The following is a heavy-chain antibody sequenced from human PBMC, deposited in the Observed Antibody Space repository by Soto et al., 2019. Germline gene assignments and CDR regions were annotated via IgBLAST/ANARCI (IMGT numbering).Heavy chain of an antibody. Sequence: SETLSLTCTVSGGSISSYYWSWIRQPPGKGLEWIGYIYYSGSTNYTPSLKSRVTISVDTSKNQFSLNLSSVTAADTAVYYCARHYSGYGQEAFDIWGQGTMVTVSS. CDR2: IYYSGST. V-gene: IGHV4-59*08. CDR3: ARHYSGYGQEAFDI. CDR1: GGSISSYY. D-gene: IGHD5-12*01. J-gene: IGHJ3*02.